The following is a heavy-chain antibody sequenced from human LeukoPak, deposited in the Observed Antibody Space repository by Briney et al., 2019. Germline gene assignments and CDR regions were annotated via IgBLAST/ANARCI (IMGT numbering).Heavy chain of an antibody. CDR3: ARDSGYSSSWSYYYYGMDV. V-gene: IGHV4-59*01. D-gene: IGHD6-13*01. CDR1: GGPISSYY. CDR2: IYYSGST. J-gene: IGHJ6*02. Sequence: SETLSLTCTVSGGPISSYYWSWIRQPPGKGLEWIGYIYYSGSTNYNPSLKSRVTISVDTSKNQFSLRLSSVTAADTAVYYCARDSGYSSSWSYYYYGMDVWGQGTTVTVSS.